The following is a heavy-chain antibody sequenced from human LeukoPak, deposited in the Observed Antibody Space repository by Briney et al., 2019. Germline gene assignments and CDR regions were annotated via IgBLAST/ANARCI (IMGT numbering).Heavy chain of an antibody. Sequence: PSETLSLTCTVSGGSISSYYWNWIRQPAGKGLEWIGHIYTSGSTNYNSSLKSRVTMSVDTSKNQFSVKLNSVIAADTAVYYCARDQLLGYYYYMDVWGKGTTVTVSS. D-gene: IGHD2-2*01. CDR2: IYTSGST. CDR1: GGSISSYY. J-gene: IGHJ6*03. V-gene: IGHV4-4*07. CDR3: ARDQLLGYYYYMDV.